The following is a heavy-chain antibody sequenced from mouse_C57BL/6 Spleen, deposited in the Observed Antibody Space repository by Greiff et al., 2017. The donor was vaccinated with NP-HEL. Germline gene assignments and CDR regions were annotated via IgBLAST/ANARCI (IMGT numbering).Heavy chain of an antibody. D-gene: IGHD2-5*01. CDR3: ASGSNIFDY. Sequence: EVMLVESGGGLVKPGGSLKLSCAASGFTFSSYAMSWVRQTPEKRLEWVATISDGGSYTYYPDNVKGRFTISRDNAKNNLYLQMSHLKSEDTAMYYCASGSNIFDYWGQGTTLTVSS. CDR2: ISDGGSYT. J-gene: IGHJ2*01. CDR1: GFTFSSYA. V-gene: IGHV5-4*03.